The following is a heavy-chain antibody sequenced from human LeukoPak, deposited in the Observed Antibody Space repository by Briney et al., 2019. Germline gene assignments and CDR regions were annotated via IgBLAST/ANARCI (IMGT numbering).Heavy chain of an antibody. V-gene: IGHV4-59*08. CDR2: IYKSGIT. CDR1: SGSISGYY. J-gene: IGHJ4*02. Sequence: PSETLSLTCTVTSGSISGYYWGWIRQPPGKGLEWIGYIYKSGITNHSPSLKSRVTFSIDTAKKQFSLRLSSVTAADTALYYCVRPKPDPRTNTVRGLLGPQYYFDFWGQGTLVTVSS. D-gene: IGHD3-10*01. CDR3: VRPKPDPRTNTVRGLLGPQYYFDF.